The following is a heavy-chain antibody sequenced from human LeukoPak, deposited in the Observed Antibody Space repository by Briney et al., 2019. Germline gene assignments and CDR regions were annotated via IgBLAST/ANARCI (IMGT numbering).Heavy chain of an antibody. J-gene: IGHJ4*02. CDR2: INPNSGGT. Sequence: ASVKVSCKASGYTFTGYYMHWVRQAPGQGLEWMGWINPNSGGTNYAQKFQGRVTMTRDTSISTAYMELSRLRSDDTAVYYCARSQRITMARGVIIYDYWGQGTLVTVSS. D-gene: IGHD3-10*01. CDR1: GYTFTGYY. V-gene: IGHV1-2*02. CDR3: ARSQRITMARGVIIYDY.